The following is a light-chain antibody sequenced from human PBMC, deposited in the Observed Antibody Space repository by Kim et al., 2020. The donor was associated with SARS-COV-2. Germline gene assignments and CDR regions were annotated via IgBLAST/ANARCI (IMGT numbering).Light chain of an antibody. Sequence: QSVLTQPPSVSGAPGQTVTISCTGSSSNIGAGFDVHWYQQLPGTAPKLLIFANTYRPSGVPDRFSGSKSGTSASLAISGLQAEDEADYNCQSDDTILSGYVFGTGTKVTVL. J-gene: IGLJ1*01. CDR2: ANT. V-gene: IGLV1-40*01. CDR3: QSDDTILSGYV. CDR1: SSNIGAGFD.